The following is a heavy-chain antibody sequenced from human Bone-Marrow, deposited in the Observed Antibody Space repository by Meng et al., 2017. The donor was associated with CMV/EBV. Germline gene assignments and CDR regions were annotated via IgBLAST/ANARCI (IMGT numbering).Heavy chain of an antibody. J-gene: IGHJ5*02. CDR3: ARGGFLEWLQNWFDP. CDR2: IYYSGST. V-gene: IGHV4-31*02. CDR1: GSISSGDYY. Sequence: GSISSGDYYWSWIRQHPGKGLEWIGYIYYSGSTYYNPSLKSRVTISVDTSKNQFSLKLSSVTAADTAVYYCARGGFLEWLQNWFDPWGQGTLVTVSS. D-gene: IGHD3-3*01.